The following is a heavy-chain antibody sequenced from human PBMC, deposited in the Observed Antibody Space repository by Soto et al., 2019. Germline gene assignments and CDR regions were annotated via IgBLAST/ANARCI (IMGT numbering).Heavy chain of an antibody. Sequence: SLRLSCAASGFAFSSYGMHWVRQAPGKGLEWVAVIWYDGSNKYYADSVKGRFTISRDNSKNTLYLQMNSLRAEDTAVYYCAREAPYYYGSGSYYTLGYCGQGTLVTVSS. CDR1: GFAFSSYG. CDR2: IWYDGSNK. D-gene: IGHD3-10*01. J-gene: IGHJ4*02. V-gene: IGHV3-33*01. CDR3: AREAPYYYGSGSYYTLGY.